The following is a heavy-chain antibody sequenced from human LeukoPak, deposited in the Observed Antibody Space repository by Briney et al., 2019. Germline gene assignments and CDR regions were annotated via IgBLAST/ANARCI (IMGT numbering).Heavy chain of an antibody. V-gene: IGHV4-59*08. CDR1: GGSINTYY. J-gene: IGHJ4*02. D-gene: IGHD4-11*01. CDR3: ARIDSRAGGDY. CDR2: IYYSGST. Sequence: SETLSLTCTVSGGSINTYYGSWIRQSPGKGLEWIGYIYYSGSTNYNPSLKSRVTISVDTSKNQFSLKLSSVTAADTAVYYCARIDSRAGGDYWGQGTLVTVSS.